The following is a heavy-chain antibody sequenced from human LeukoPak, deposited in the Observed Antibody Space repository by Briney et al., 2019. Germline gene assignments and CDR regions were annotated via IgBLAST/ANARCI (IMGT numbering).Heavy chain of an antibody. Sequence: ASVKVSCKASGYTFTSYGISWVRQAPGQGLEWMGWISAYNGNTNYAQKLQGRVTMTTDTSTSTAYMELRSLRSDDTAVYYCAREAYCSSTSCYYGDYYYYYYMDVWGKGTRVTVSS. CDR3: AREAYCSSTSCYYGDYYYYYYMDV. V-gene: IGHV1-18*01. D-gene: IGHD2-2*01. CDR1: GYTFTSYG. CDR2: ISAYNGNT. J-gene: IGHJ6*03.